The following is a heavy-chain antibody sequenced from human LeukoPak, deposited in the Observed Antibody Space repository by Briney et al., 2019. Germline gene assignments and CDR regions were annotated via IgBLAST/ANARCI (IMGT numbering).Heavy chain of an antibody. CDR3: ARDFKAVVRGAKGYYYYGMDV. Sequence: PGGSLRLSCAASGFTFSHYAMNWVRQAPGKGLEWVSGISGSRGTTYYADSVKGRFTISRDNSKNTLYLQMNSLRAEDTAVYYCARDFKAVVRGAKGYYYYGMDVWGQGTTVTVSS. CDR2: ISGSRGTT. J-gene: IGHJ6*02. CDR1: GFTFSHYA. D-gene: IGHD3-10*01. V-gene: IGHV3-23*01.